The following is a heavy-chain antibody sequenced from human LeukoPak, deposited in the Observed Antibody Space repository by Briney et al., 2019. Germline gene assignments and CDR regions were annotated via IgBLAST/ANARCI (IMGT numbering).Heavy chain of an antibody. V-gene: IGHV1-8*01. J-gene: IGHJ6*02. Sequence: ASVKVSCKASGYTFTSYDINWVRQATGQGLEWMGWVNPDNGDTGYAQKFQGKVTMSRNTTIRTVYMELSSLKSEDTAVYYCARFGRAGGPEGHSDYYYYYGMDVWGQGTTVTVSS. CDR1: GYTFTSYD. CDR3: ARFGRAGGPEGHSDYYYYYGMDV. CDR2: VNPDNGDT. D-gene: IGHD1-14*01.